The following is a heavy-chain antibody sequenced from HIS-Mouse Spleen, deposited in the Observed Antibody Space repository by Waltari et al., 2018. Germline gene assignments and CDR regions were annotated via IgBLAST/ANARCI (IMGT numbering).Heavy chain of an antibody. CDR2: IYYSGST. Sequence: QLQLQESGPGLVKPSETLSLTCTVPGCSIRSSRYYWGWIRQPPGKGLEWIGSIYYSGSTYYNPSLKSRVTISVDTSKNQFSLKLSSVTAADTAVYYCAREIPYSSSWYDWYFDLWGRGTLVTVSS. CDR3: AREIPYSSSWYDWYFDL. D-gene: IGHD6-13*01. V-gene: IGHV4-39*07. CDR1: GCSIRSSRYY. J-gene: IGHJ2*01.